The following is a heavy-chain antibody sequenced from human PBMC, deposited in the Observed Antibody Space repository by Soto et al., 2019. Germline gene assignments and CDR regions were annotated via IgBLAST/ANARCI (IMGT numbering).Heavy chain of an antibody. J-gene: IGHJ5*02. CDR2: IYYSGST. Sequence: QVQLQESGPGLVKPSETLSLTCTVSGGSISTYYWSWIRQPPGKGLEWIGYIYYSGSTNYNPSLKSRVTISVDTSKNQFSLKLSSVTAADTAVYYCARSFCSGGSCYRGWFDPWGQGTLLTVSS. CDR1: GGSISTYY. CDR3: ARSFCSGGSCYRGWFDP. D-gene: IGHD2-15*01. V-gene: IGHV4-59*01.